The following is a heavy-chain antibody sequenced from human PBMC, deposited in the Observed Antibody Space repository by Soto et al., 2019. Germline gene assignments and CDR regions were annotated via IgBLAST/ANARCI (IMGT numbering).Heavy chain of an antibody. CDR3: AKYSSRWRDAFDI. D-gene: IGHD6-13*01. CDR2: IYYSGSS. J-gene: IGHJ3*02. CDR1: GGSISSSSYY. V-gene: IGHV4-39*01. Sequence: QLQLQASGPGLVKPSETLSLTCTVSGGSISSSSYYWGWIRQPPGKGLEWIGRIYYSGSSYYNPSLKSRVAISVDTSKNQFSLKLSSVTAADTAVYYCAKYSSRWRDAFDIWGQGTMVTVSS.